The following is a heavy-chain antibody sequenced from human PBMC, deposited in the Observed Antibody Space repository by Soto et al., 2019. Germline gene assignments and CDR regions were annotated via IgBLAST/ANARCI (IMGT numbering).Heavy chain of an antibody. Sequence: SVKVSCNASGYTFTGYHMHWVRQAPGQGLEWMGIINPSGGGTSYTQKFQGRVTMTRDTSTSTVYMELSSLRSEETAVYYCARDSTLAYWGQGTLVTAPQ. V-gene: IGHV1-46*01. J-gene: IGHJ4*02. CDR3: ARDSTLAY. CDR2: INPSGGGT. CDR1: GYTFTGYH.